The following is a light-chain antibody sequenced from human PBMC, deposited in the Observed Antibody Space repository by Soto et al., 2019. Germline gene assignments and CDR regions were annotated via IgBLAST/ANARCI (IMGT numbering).Light chain of an antibody. CDR3: QRYASSPLT. J-gene: IGKJ3*01. CDR1: QSVSSSY. CDR2: GAS. Sequence: EIVLTQSPGTLSLSPGERATLSCRASQSVSSSYLAWYQQKPGQAPRLLIYGASSRVTSIPDRFSGSGSGTDFTLTISRLVPEEFTGYYCQRYASSPLTFGPGIKVVIK. V-gene: IGKV3-20*01.